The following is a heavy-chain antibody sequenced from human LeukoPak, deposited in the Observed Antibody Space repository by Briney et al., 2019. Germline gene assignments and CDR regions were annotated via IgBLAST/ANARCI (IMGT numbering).Heavy chain of an antibody. Sequence: SETLSLTCTVSGGSISSSSYYWGWIRQPPGKGLEWIGSIYYSGSTYYNPSLKSRVTISVDTSKNQFSLKLSSVTAADTAVYYCARGDVAAAGMIVYWGQGTLVTVSS. V-gene: IGHV4-39*01. D-gene: IGHD6-13*01. CDR1: GGSISSSSYY. CDR3: ARGDVAAAGMIVY. J-gene: IGHJ4*02. CDR2: IYYSGST.